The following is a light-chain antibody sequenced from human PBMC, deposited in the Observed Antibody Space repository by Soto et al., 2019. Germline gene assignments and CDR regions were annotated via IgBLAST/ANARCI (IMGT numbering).Light chain of an antibody. V-gene: IGKV3-15*01. J-gene: IGKJ2*01. CDR2: GAS. CDR3: QQYNKWPYT. CDR1: QSVATN. Sequence: EIVMTQSPATLSVSPGERATLSCRASQSVATNLAWYQQKPGQSPRLFIYGASTRATGIPAGFSGDGSGTEFTLTISSLQSEDFAVYFCQQYNKWPYTFGQGTKLEIK.